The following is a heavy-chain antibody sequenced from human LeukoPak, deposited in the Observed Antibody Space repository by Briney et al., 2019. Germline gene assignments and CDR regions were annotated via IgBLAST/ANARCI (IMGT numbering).Heavy chain of an antibody. Sequence: SETLSLTCTVSGGSISSSSYYWGWIRQPPGKGLEWIGSINYSGSTYYNPSLKSRVTISVDTSKNQFSLKLSSVTAADTAVYYCARAGGDYDYYYGMDVWGQGTTVTVSS. J-gene: IGHJ6*02. CDR3: ARAGGDYDYYYGMDV. CDR2: INYSGST. V-gene: IGHV4-39*07. D-gene: IGHD4-17*01. CDR1: GGSISSSSYY.